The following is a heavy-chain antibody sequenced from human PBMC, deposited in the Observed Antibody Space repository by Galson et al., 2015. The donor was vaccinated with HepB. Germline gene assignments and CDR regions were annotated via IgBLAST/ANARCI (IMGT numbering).Heavy chain of an antibody. Sequence: SVKVSCKASGYTFTSYGISWVRQAPGQGLEWMGWISAYNGNTNYAQKLQGRVTMTTDTSTSTAYMELRSLRSDDTAVYYCARVTHYYDSETGRGYFDYWGQGTLVTVSS. CDR3: ARVTHYYDSETGRGYFDY. J-gene: IGHJ4*02. V-gene: IGHV1-18*01. D-gene: IGHD3-22*01. CDR1: GYTFTSYG. CDR2: ISAYNGNT.